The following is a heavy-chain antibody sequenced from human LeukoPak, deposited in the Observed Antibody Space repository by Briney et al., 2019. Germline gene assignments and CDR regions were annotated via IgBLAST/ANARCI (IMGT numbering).Heavy chain of an antibody. CDR2: IYSSGST. V-gene: IGHV4-61*02. CDR3: ARGLNDSWTGENY. CDR1: GGSISSGSYY. D-gene: IGHD3-3*01. J-gene: IGHJ4*02. Sequence: SETLSLTCTVSGGSISSGSYYWSWIRQPAGKGVEWIGRIYSSGSTNYNPSLKSRVTISVDTSKNQFSLKLSSVTAADTAVYYCARGLNDSWTGENYWGQGTLVTVSS.